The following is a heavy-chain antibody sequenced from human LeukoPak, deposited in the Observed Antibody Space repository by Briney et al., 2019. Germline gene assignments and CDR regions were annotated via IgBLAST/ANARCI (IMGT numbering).Heavy chain of an antibody. CDR2: IIPIFGTA. CDR1: GGTFSSYA. Sequence: ASVKVSCKASGGTFSSYAISWVRQAPGQGLEWMGGIIPIFGTANYAQKFQGRVTITTDESTSTAYMELSSLRSEDTAVYYCARGPTSKYYDYVWGSYRLYYMDVWGKGTTVTVSS. V-gene: IGHV1-69*05. J-gene: IGHJ6*03. D-gene: IGHD3-16*02. CDR3: ARGPTSKYYDYVWGSYRLYYMDV.